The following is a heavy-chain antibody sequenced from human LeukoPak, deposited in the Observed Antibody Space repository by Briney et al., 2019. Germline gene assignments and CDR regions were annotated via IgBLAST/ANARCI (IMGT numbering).Heavy chain of an antibody. CDR1: GGTFSSYA. D-gene: IGHD6-13*01. CDR2: IIPIFGTA. V-gene: IGHV1-69*01. J-gene: IGHJ4*02. Sequence: ASVKVSCKASGGTFSSYAISWVRQAPGQGLEWMGGIIPIFGTANYAQKSQGRVTITADESTSTAYMELSSLRSEDTAVYYCARHTSDSSSWYSYWGYWGQGTLVTVSS. CDR3: ARHTSDSSSWYSYWGY.